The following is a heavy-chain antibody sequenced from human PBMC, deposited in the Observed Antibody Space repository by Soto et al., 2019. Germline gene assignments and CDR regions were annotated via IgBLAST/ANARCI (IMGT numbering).Heavy chain of an antibody. CDR3: ARDLATYYYGSGSYYSWFDP. CDR2: ISSSSSTI. Sequence: EVQLVESGGGLVQPGGSLRLSCAASGFTFSSYSMNWVRQAPGKGLEWVSYISSSSSTIYYADSVKGRFTISRDNAKNSLYLQMNSLRDEDTAVYYCARDLATYYYGSGSYYSWFDPWGQGTLVTVSS. V-gene: IGHV3-48*02. D-gene: IGHD3-10*01. J-gene: IGHJ5*02. CDR1: GFTFSSYS.